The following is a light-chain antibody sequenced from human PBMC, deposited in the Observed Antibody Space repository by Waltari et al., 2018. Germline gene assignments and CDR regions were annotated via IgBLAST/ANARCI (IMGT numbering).Light chain of an antibody. CDR2: DAS. CDR3: QQYNSWPYT. J-gene: IGKJ2*01. V-gene: IGKV3-15*01. Sequence: IVMTQSPATLPVSPGERAILSCRASQSISNKLAWYQQKPGQPPRLLIYDASTRATGIPATFSGSWSGTEFTLTISSLQSEDFVVYYCQQYNSWPYTFGQGTKLEIK. CDR1: QSISNK.